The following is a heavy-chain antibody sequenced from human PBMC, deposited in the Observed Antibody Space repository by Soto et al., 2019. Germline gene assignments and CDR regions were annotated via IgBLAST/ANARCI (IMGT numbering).Heavy chain of an antibody. V-gene: IGHV4-59*01. Sequence: SETLSLTCTVSGGSISSYYWSWIRQPPGKGLEWIGYIYYSGSTNYNPSLKSRVTISVGTSKNQFSLKLSSVTAADTAVYYCARDSPSPGSSSWYRYYYYGMDVWGQGTTVTVS. CDR3: ARDSPSPGSSSWYRYYYYGMDV. CDR2: IYYSGST. CDR1: GGSISSYY. D-gene: IGHD6-13*01. J-gene: IGHJ6*02.